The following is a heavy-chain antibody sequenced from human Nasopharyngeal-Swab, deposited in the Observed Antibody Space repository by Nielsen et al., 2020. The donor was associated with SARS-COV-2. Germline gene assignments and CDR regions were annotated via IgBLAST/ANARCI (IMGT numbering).Heavy chain of an antibody. V-gene: IGHV3-30*04. CDR3: ARAKPYCSGGSCYGMDV. D-gene: IGHD2-15*01. Sequence: GESLKISCAASGFTFSSYAMHWVHQAPGKGLEWVAVISYDGSNKYYADSVKGRFTISRDNSKNTLYLQMNGLRAEDTAVYYCARAKPYCSGGSCYGMDVWGQGTTVTVSS. CDR2: ISYDGSNK. J-gene: IGHJ6*02. CDR1: GFTFSSYA.